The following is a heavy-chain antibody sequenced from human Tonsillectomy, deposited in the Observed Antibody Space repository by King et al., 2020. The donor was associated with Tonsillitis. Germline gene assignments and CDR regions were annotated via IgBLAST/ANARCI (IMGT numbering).Heavy chain of an antibody. J-gene: IGHJ4*02. CDR1: GFTFSTHS. CDR2: ISSSSTYV. Sequence: QLVQSGGGLVKPGESLRLSCAASGFTFSTHSMNWVRQAPGKGLEWDSSISSSSTYVYVADSVKGRFTISRDNAKNLLYLQMNSLRAEETAVYYCARGGGGYDSHYDYWGQGSLVTVSS. CDR3: ARGGGGYDSHYDY. V-gene: IGHV3-21*06. D-gene: IGHD5-12*01.